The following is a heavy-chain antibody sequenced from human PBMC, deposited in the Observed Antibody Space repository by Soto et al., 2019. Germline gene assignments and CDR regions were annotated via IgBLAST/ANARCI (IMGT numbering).Heavy chain of an antibody. CDR1: NGSLGSNY. V-gene: IGHV4-59*01. D-gene: IGHD3-10*01. CDR3: ARSFMVPVAFFDY. CDR2: IYYSGST. Sequence: LSLTCTVSNGSLGSNYWGWIRQSPGKGLEWIGNIYYSGSTNYNPSLKSRVTMSVDTSKNQFTLKLSSVTAADTGVYFCARSFMVPVAFFDYWGQGTQVTVS. J-gene: IGHJ4*02.